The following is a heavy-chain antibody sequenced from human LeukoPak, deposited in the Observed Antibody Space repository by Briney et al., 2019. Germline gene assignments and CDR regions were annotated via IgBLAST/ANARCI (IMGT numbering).Heavy chain of an antibody. CDR1: GFTFSSYE. CDR2: ISSSGSTI. Sequence: GGSLRLSCAASGFTFSSYEMNWVRQAPGKGLEWVSYISSSGSTIYYADSVKGRFTISRDNAKNSLYLQMNSLRAEDTAVYYCARDRDREFGNMNPGDAFDIWGQGTMVTVSS. J-gene: IGHJ3*02. D-gene: IGHD1/OR15-1a*01. V-gene: IGHV3-48*03. CDR3: ARDRDREFGNMNPGDAFDI.